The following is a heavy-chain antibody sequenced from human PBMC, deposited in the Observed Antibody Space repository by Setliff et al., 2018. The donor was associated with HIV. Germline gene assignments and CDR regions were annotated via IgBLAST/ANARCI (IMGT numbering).Heavy chain of an antibody. CDR2: INHSGSS. Sequence: SETLSLTCTVSGGSISSGDYYWSWIRQPPGKGLEWIGEINHSGSSNYNPSLKSRVTISVDTSKNQLSLNVTSVTAADTAVYYCARSSRGYCSGGSCYGFDPWGQGNLVTVSS. CDR3: ARSSRGYCSGGSCYGFDP. V-gene: IGHV4-39*07. D-gene: IGHD2-15*01. CDR1: GGSISSGDYY. J-gene: IGHJ5*02.